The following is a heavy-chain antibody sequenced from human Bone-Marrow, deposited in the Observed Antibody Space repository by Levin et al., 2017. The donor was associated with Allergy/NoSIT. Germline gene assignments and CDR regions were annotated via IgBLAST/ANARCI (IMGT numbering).Heavy chain of an antibody. CDR3: ARDQEVRGAENFDY. Sequence: TGGSLRLSCAASGFTFSSYSMNWVRQAPGKGLEWVSSISSSSSYIYYADSVKGRFTISRDNAKNSLYLQMNSLRAEDTAVYYCARDQEVRGAENFDYWGQGTLVTVSS. J-gene: IGHJ4*02. CDR2: ISSSSSYI. CDR1: GFTFSSYS. V-gene: IGHV3-21*01. D-gene: IGHD3-10*01.